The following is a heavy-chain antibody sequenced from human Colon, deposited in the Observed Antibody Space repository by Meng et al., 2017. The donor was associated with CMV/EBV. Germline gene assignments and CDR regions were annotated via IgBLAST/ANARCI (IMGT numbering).Heavy chain of an antibody. CDR3: ATLSGGDFDH. CDR1: GYTFTGYF. D-gene: IGHD1-26*01. V-gene: IGHV1-2*02. CDR2: INPNSGDT. J-gene: IGHJ4*02. Sequence: QVQLVQSGTEVKKPGASVKVSCKTSGYTFTGYFMDWVRQAPGQGLEWKGRINPNSGDTNYAQKFQGRVTMTRDTSINTAYMELSGLRSDDTAVYYCATLSGGDFDHWGQGPLVTV.